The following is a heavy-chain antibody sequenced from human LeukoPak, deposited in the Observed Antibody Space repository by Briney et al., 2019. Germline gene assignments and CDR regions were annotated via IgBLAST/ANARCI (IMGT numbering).Heavy chain of an antibody. CDR2: IYYSGST. V-gene: IGHV4-59*01. J-gene: IGHJ6*03. CDR3: ARSVEGYCSGSSCYSYYYYMDV. Sequence: SETLSLTCTVSGGSISSYYWSWIRQPPGKGLEWIGYIYYSGSTNYNPSLKSRVTISVDTSKNQFSLKLSSVTAADTAVYYCARSVEGYCSGSSCYSYYYYMDVWGKGTTVTVSS. D-gene: IGHD2-15*01. CDR1: GGSISSYY.